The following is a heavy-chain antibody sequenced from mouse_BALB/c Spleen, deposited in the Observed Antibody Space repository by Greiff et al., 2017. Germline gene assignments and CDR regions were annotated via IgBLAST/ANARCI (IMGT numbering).Heavy chain of an antibody. CDR3: NAFGNFLLDY. V-gene: IGHV14-4*02. D-gene: IGHD2-1*01. J-gene: IGHJ2*01. Sequence: EVQLQESGAELVRSGASVKLSCTASGFNIKDYYMHWVKQRPEQGLEWIGWIDPENGDTEYAPKFQGKATMTADTSSNTAYLQLSSLTSEDTAVYYCNAFGNFLLDYWGQGTTLTVSS. CDR2: IDPENGDT. CDR1: GFNIKDYY.